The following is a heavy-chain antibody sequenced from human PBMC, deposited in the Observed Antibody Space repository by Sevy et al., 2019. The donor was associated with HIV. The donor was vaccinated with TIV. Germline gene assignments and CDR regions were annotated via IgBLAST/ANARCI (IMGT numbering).Heavy chain of an antibody. CDR1: GFTFSSYS. CDR2: ISSGSSYI. V-gene: IGHV3-21*01. CDR3: ARVGYSSSGRFCAFDI. Sequence: GGSLRLSCAASGFTFSSYSMNWVRQAPGKGLEWVSSISSGSSYIYYADSVKGRFTISRDNAKNSLYLQMNSLRAEDTAVYYCARVGYSSSGRFCAFDIWGQGTMVTVSS. D-gene: IGHD6-13*01. J-gene: IGHJ3*02.